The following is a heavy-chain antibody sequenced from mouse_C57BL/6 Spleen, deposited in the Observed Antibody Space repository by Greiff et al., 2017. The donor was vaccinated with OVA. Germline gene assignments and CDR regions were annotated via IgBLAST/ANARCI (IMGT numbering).Heavy chain of an antibody. D-gene: IGHD1-1*01. J-gene: IGHJ4*01. CDR1: GYAFSSYW. Sequence: VQLQQSGAELVKPGASVKISCKASGYAFSSYWMNWVKQRPGKGLEWIGQLYPGDGDTNYNGKFKGKATLTADKSSSTAYMQLSSLTSEDSAVYFCARFDFYYGSDYARDYWGQGTSVTVSS. CDR2: LYPGDGDT. CDR3: ARFDFYYGSDYARDY. V-gene: IGHV1-80*01.